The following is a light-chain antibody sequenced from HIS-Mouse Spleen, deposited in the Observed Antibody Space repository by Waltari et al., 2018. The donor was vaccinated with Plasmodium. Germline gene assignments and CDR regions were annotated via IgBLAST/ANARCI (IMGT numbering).Light chain of an antibody. CDR3: YSTDSSGNHRV. J-gene: IGLJ3*02. V-gene: IGLV3-10*01. Sequence: SYALTQPPSVPVSPGQTAGMTCSGNALPKQYAYWYQQKSGHAPVLVNYEDSKRPSGIPERFSGSSSGTMATLTISGAQVEDEADYYCYSTDSSGNHRVFGGGTKLTVL. CDR1: ALPKQY. CDR2: EDS.